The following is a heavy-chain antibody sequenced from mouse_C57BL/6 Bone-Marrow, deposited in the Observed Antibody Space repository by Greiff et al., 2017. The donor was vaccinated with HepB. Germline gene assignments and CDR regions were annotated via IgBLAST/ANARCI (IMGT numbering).Heavy chain of an antibody. CDR1: GYSITSGYY. D-gene: IGHD2-3*01. V-gene: IGHV3-6*01. J-gene: IGHJ4*01. CDR3: ARGWFMANYAMDY. CDR2: ISYDGSN. Sequence: EVKLQESGPGLVKPSQSLSLTCSVTGYSITSGYYWNWIRQFPGNKLEWMGYISYDGSNNYNPSLKNRISITRDTSKNQFFLKLNSVTTEDTATYYCARGWFMANYAMDYWGQGTSVTVSS.